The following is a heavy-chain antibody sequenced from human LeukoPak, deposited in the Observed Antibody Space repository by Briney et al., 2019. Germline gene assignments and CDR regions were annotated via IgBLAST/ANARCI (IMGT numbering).Heavy chain of an antibody. D-gene: IGHD5-18*01. J-gene: IGHJ4*02. V-gene: IGHV3-21*01. CDR3: ARDQPIGYNYGYPFDN. CDR2: ISSSSSYI. CDR1: GFTFSSYS. Sequence: GGSLRLSCAASGFTFSSYSMNWVRQAPGKGLEWVSSISSSSSYIYYADSVKGRFTISRDNAKNSLYLQMNNLRVEDTAVYYCARDQPIGYNYGYPFDNWGQGTLVTVSS.